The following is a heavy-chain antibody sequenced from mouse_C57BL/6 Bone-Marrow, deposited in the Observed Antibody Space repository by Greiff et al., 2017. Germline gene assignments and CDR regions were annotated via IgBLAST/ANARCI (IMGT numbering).Heavy chain of an antibody. CDR2: IYPGSGST. J-gene: IGHJ4*01. CDR3: ANIYYYGYYAIDY. V-gene: IGHV1-55*01. Sequence: VQLQQPGAELVKPGASVKMSCKASGYTFTSYWIPWVKQRPGQGLEWIGDIYPGSGSTNYNEKFKSKATLTVDTSSSTAYMQLSSLTSEDSAVYYCANIYYYGYYAIDYWGQGTSVTVSS. D-gene: IGHD2-1*01. CDR1: GYTFTSYW.